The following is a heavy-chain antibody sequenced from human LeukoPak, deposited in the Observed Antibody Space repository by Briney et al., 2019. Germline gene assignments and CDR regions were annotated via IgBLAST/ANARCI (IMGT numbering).Heavy chain of an antibody. J-gene: IGHJ4*02. Sequence: GRSLRLSCAASGFTFSSYAMHWVRQAPGKGLEWVAVISYDGSNKYYADSVKGRFTISRDNSKNTLYLQMNSLRAEDTAVYYCARDGQWPGHFDYWGQGTLVTVSS. CDR3: ARDGQWPGHFDY. CDR1: GFTFSSYA. V-gene: IGHV3-30*04. CDR2: ISYDGSNK. D-gene: IGHD6-19*01.